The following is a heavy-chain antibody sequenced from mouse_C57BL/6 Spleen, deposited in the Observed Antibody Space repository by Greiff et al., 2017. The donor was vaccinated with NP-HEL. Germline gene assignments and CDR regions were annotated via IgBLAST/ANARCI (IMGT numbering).Heavy chain of an antibody. V-gene: IGHV1-82*01. CDR1: GYAFSSSW. D-gene: IGHD2-5*01. Sequence: QVQLQQSGPELVKPGASVKISCKASGYAFSSSWMNWVKQRPGKGLEWIGRIYPGDGDTNYNGKFKGKATLTADKSSSTAYMQLSSLTSEDSAVYFCARSTYYSNFYAMDDWGQGTSVTVSS. CDR3: ARSTYYSNFYAMDD. CDR2: IYPGDGDT. J-gene: IGHJ4*01.